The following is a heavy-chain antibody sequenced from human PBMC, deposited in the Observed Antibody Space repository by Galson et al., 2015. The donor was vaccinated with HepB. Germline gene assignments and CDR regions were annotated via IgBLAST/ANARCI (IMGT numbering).Heavy chain of an antibody. J-gene: IGHJ3*01. CDR1: GFTFSSYS. CDR2: ISSSSSAI. V-gene: IGHV3-48*02. Sequence: SLRLSCAASGFTFSSYSMNWVRQAPGKGLEWVSYISSSSSAIYYSDSVKGRFTISRDNAKNSLYLQMDSLRDEDAAVYYCTRDRYNSRWGQGTMVTVSS. D-gene: IGHD5-24*01. CDR3: TRDRYNSR.